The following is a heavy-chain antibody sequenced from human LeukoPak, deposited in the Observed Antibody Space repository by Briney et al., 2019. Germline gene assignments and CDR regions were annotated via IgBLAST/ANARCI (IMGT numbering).Heavy chain of an antibody. Sequence: SETLSLTCTVSGGSISSYYWSWIRQPPGKGLEWIGYIYYSGSANYNPPLKSRVTISVDTSKNQFSLKLSSVTAADTAVYYCARMSWYYGSGGYRAYYFDYWGQGTLVTVSS. V-gene: IGHV4-59*01. D-gene: IGHD3-10*01. CDR2: IYYSGSA. J-gene: IGHJ4*02. CDR1: GGSISSYY. CDR3: ARMSWYYGSGGYRAYYFDY.